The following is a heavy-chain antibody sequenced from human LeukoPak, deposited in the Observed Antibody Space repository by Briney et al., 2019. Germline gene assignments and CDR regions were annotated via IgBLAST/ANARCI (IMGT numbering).Heavy chain of an antibody. J-gene: IGHJ4*02. CDR1: GFTFSSYG. CDR2: ISYDGSNK. CDR3: AKDQYLVFNYFDY. Sequence: GGSLRLSCAASGFTFSSYGMHWVRQAPGKGLEWVAVISYDGSNKYYADSVKGRFTISRDNSKNTLYLQMNSLRAEDTAVYYCAKDQYLVFNYFDYWGQGTLVTVSS. D-gene: IGHD3-10*01. V-gene: IGHV3-30*18.